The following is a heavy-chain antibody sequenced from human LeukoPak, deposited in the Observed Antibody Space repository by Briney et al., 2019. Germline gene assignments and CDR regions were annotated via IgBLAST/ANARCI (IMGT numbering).Heavy chain of an antibody. V-gene: IGHV1-2*02. D-gene: IGHD3-9*01. CDR1: GYTFTGYY. Sequence: GASVKVSCKASGYTFTGYYMHWVRQAPGQGLEWMGWINPNSGGTNYAQKFQGRVTMTRDTSISTAYMELSRLRSDDTAVYYCARGHYDNPYYYMDVWGKGTTVTVSS. CDR3: ARGHYDNPYYYMDV. CDR2: INPNSGGT. J-gene: IGHJ6*03.